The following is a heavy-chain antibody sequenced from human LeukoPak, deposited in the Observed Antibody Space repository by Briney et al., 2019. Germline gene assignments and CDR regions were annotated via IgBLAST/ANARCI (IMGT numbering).Heavy chain of an antibody. J-gene: IGHJ4*02. CDR3: ARDRYYGSGSSFDY. Sequence: GRSLRLSCAASGFTFSSYGMHWVRQVPGKGLEWVAVIWYDGSNKYYADSVKGRFTISRDNSKNTLYLQMNSLRAEDTAVYYCARDRYYGSGSSFDYWGQGTLVTVSS. D-gene: IGHD3-10*01. CDR1: GFTFSSYG. V-gene: IGHV3-33*01. CDR2: IWYDGSNK.